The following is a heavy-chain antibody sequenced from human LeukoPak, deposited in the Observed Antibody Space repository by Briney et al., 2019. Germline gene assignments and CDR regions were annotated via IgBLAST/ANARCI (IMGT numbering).Heavy chain of an antibody. V-gene: IGHV4-39*07. CDR3: AREASPNYDFWSGYYTAAFDI. CDR1: GASISSSDYY. J-gene: IGHJ3*02. CDR2: IYHSGST. Sequence: SETLSLTCSVSGASISSSDYYWGWIRQPPGKGLVWIGTIYHSGSTYYNSSLKGRVTISVDTSKNQFSLKLSSVTAADTAVYYCAREASPNYDFWSGYYTAAFDIWGQGTMVTVSS. D-gene: IGHD3-3*01.